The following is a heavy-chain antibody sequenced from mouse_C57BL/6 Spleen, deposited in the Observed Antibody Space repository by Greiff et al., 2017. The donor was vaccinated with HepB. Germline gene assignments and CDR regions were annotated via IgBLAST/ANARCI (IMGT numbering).Heavy chain of an antibody. CDR3: ARSVYYGSRPMDY. J-gene: IGHJ4*01. CDR1: GYSFTGYY. V-gene: IGHV1-42*01. CDR2: INPSTGGT. D-gene: IGHD1-1*01. Sequence: EVQLQQSGPELVKPGASVKISCKASGYSFTGYYMNWVKQSPEKSLEWIGEINPSTGGTTYNQKFKAKATLTVDKSSSTAYMQLKSLTSEDSAVYYCARSVYYGSRPMDYWGQGTSVTVSS.